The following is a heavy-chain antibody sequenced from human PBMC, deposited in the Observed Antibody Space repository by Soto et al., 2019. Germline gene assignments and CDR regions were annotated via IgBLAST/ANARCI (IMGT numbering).Heavy chain of an antibody. CDR3: ARRGYSSSWYYYYYYGMDV. D-gene: IGHD6-13*01. J-gene: IGHJ6*02. Sequence: ASVKVSCKTSGYTFNTYAISWVRQAPGQRLEWMGWISAYNGDTSYAQNLLGRVTMTTDTSTSTAYMELRSLRSEDTAVYYCARRGYSSSWYYYYYYGMDVWGQGTTVTVSS. CDR2: ISAYNGDT. CDR1: GYTFNTYA. V-gene: IGHV1-18*01.